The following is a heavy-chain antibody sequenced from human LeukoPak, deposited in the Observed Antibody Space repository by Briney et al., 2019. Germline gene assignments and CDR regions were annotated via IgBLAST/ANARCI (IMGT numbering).Heavy chain of an antibody. CDR2: IYYSGST. J-gene: IGHJ6*02. Sequence: SETLSLTCTVSGGSISSYYWSWIRQPPGKGLEWIGYIYYSGSTNYNPSLKSRVTISVDTSKNQFSLKLSSVTAADTAVYYCAGGPIIMITFGGVLDYYYGMDVWGQGTTVTVSS. CDR1: GGSISSYY. CDR3: AGGPIIMITFGGVLDYYYGMDV. V-gene: IGHV4-59*12. D-gene: IGHD3-16*01.